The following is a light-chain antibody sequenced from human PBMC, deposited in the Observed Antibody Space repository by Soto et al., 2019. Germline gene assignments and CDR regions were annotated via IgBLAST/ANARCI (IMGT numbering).Light chain of an antibody. CDR2: GAS. V-gene: IGKV3-11*01. CDR3: QQRSNWPRT. CDR1: QSFSRY. Sequence: EMVLTQSRRTLSLSPGQRAALXCRASQSFSRYLAWFQQRPGQAPRLLIYGASNRATAIPARFSGSGSGTDFTLTISSLEPEDFAVYYCQQRSNWPRTFGQGTRLEIK. J-gene: IGKJ5*01.